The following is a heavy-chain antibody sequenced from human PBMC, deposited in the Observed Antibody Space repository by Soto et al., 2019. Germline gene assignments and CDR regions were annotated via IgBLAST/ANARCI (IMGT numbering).Heavy chain of an antibody. CDR3: ARKYVGGAYSRYYYHYGMDV. D-gene: IGHD2-15*01. V-gene: IGHV4-61*01. CDR2: IYYSGST. Sequence: PSETLSLTCTACDGSVSSCSYYWSLIRQPPGKGLEWIGYIYYSGSTNYNPSLKSRVTISVDTSKNQFSLKLSSVTAADTAVYYCARKYVGGAYSRYYYHYGMDVWAQGTTVTVSS. CDR1: DGSVSSCSYY. J-gene: IGHJ6*02.